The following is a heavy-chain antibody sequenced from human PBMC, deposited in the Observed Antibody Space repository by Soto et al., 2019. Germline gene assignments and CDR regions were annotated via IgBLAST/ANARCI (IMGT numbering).Heavy chain of an antibody. V-gene: IGHV3-23*01. CDR2: ISGSGGST. CDR3: AKGHDIWSGYNYYYGMYV. J-gene: IGHJ6*02. Sequence: GGSLRLSCAASGFTFSSYAMSWVRQAPGKGLEWVSAISGSGGSTYYADSVKGRFTISRDNSKNTLYLQMNSLRADDTAVYFCAKGHDIWSGYNYYYGMYVWGQGTPVTVSS. D-gene: IGHD3-3*01. CDR1: GFTFSSYA.